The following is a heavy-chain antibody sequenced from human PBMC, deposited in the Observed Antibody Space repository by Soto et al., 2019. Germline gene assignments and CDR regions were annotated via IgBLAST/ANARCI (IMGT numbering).Heavy chain of an antibody. CDR2: LSDGGGST. CDR1: GFTFSKYA. V-gene: IGHV3-23*01. J-gene: IGHJ5*02. Sequence: EVQLLESGGGLVQPGGSLRLSCAASGFTFSKYAMSWVRQAPGKGLEWVSGLSDGGGSTFYADSVKGRFTISRDNAKNTLYLQMSSLRAEDTAVYYCAKKGSTSPYNWFDPWGQGTLVTVSS. D-gene: IGHD2-2*01. CDR3: AKKGSTSPYNWFDP.